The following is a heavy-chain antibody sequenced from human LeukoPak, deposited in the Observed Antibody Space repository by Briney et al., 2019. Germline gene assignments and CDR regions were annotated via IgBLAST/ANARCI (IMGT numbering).Heavy chain of an antibody. CDR1: GYTFTSYG. Sequence: ASVKVSCKASGYTFTSYGISWVRQAPGPGLEWMGWISAYNGNTNYAQKLQGRVTMTTDPSTSTAYMELRSLRSDDTAVYYCARDQYQLLSANWFDPWGQGTLVTVSS. J-gene: IGHJ5*02. D-gene: IGHD2-2*01. CDR3: ARDQYQLLSANWFDP. CDR2: ISAYNGNT. V-gene: IGHV1-18*01.